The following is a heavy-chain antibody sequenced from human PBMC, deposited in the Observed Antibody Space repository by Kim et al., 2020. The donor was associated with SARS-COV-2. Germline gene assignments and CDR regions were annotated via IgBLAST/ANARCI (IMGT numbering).Heavy chain of an antibody. CDR3: ARAEKGTVLLWFGELFGWFDP. CDR1: GGSISSGDYY. J-gene: IGHJ5*02. V-gene: IGHV4-31*03. CDR2: IYYSGST. D-gene: IGHD3-10*01. Sequence: SETLSLTCIVSGGSISSGDYYWSWIRQHPGKGLEWIGYIYYSGSTYYNASLKSRVTISVDTSKNQFSLKLSSVTAADTAVYYCARAEKGTVLLWFGELFGWFDPWGQGTLVTVSS.